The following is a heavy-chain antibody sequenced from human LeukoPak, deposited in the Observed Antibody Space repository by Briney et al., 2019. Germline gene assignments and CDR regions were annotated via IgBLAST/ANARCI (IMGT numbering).Heavy chain of an antibody. D-gene: IGHD6-13*01. CDR1: GYTFTSYD. CDR2: MNPNSGNT. CDR3: AGGIRQQLVRQVSYYYMDV. Sequence: ASVKVSCKAPGYTFTSYDINWVRQATGQGLEWMGWMNPNSGNTGYAQKFQGRVTITRNTSISTAYMELSSLRSEDTAVYYCAGGIRQQLVRQVSYYYMDVWGKGTTVTVSS. J-gene: IGHJ6*03. V-gene: IGHV1-8*03.